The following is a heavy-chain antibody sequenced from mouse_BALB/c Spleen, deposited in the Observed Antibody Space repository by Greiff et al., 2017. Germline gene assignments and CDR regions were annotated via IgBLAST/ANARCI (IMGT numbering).Heavy chain of an antibody. D-gene: IGHD1-1*01. CDR3: ARVGSFYAMDY. V-gene: IGHV5-4*02. Sequence: EVKLVESGGGLVKPGGSLKLSCAASGFTFSDYYMYWVRQTPEKRLECVATISDGGSYTYYPDSVKGRFTISRDNAKNNLYLQMSSLKSEDTAMYYCARVGSFYAMDYWGQGTSVTVSS. CDR2: ISDGGSYT. J-gene: IGHJ4*01. CDR1: GFTFSDYY.